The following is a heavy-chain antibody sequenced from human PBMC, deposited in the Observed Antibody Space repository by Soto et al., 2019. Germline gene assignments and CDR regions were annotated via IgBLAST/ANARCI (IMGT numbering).Heavy chain of an antibody. CDR2: IYSGGNT. J-gene: IGHJ4*02. CDR1: GFPVTSDH. V-gene: IGHV3-66*01. D-gene: IGHD1-26*01. Sequence: EVQLVESGGGLVQPGGSLRLSCAASGFPVTSDHMSWVRQPPGKGLEWVSLIYSGGNTNYPDSVKGRFTISRDNSRNTVHLQMNRLRAEDTAVYYCARGGATDLDYWGQGTLVTVSS. CDR3: ARGGATDLDY.